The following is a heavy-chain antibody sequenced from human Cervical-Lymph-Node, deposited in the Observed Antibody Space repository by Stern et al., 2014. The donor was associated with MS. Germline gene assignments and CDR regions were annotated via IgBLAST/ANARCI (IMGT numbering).Heavy chain of an antibody. CDR3: AHRTAGPFDY. CDR1: GFSLSTSGLG. J-gene: IGHJ4*02. V-gene: IGHV2-5*02. CDR2: IDWDDQT. Sequence: QVTLKESGPALVKPTQTLTLTCTFSGFSLSTSGLGVGRIRQPPGEALECLAYIDWDDQTRYSPSLKSRLTIAKDTSKNQVVLTLTNVYPVDTATYYCAHRTAGPFDYWGQGTLVTVSS.